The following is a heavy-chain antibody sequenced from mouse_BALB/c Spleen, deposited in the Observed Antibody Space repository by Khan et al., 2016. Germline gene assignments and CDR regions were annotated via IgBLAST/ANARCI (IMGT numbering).Heavy chain of an antibody. Sequence: EVQLQESGAELVRPGALVKLSCKASGFNITDYYLHWVKQRPEQGLEWVGWIDPENGHTIYDPKFQGKASMTADTSSNTAYLHLNSLTSEDTAVYYCAGEISYHTSRGFAYWGQGTLVTVSA. CDR1: GFNITDYY. J-gene: IGHJ3*01. D-gene: IGHD2-12*01. CDR3: AGEISYHTSRGFAY. CDR2: IDPENGHT. V-gene: IGHV14-1*02.